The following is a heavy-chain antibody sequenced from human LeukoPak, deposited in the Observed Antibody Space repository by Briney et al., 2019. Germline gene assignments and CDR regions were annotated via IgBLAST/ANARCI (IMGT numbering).Heavy chain of an antibody. Sequence: GSLRLSCAASGFTFSSYWMSWIRQPAGKGLEWIGRIYACGSTNYNPSLKSRVTISVDTSKNQFSLKLSSVTAADTAVYYCARGGLGGITMVRGVIATWGQGTLVTVSS. J-gene: IGHJ5*02. CDR2: IYACGST. CDR3: ARGGLGGITMVRGVIAT. CDR1: GFTFSSYW. D-gene: IGHD3-10*01. V-gene: IGHV4-4*07.